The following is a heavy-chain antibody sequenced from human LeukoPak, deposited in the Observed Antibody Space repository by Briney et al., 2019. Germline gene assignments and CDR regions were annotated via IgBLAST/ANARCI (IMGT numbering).Heavy chain of an antibody. Sequence: TGGSLRLSCAASGFIFSDYGMHWVRQAPGKGLEWVAVISYDGSNKYYADSVKGRFTISRDNSKNTLYLQMNSLRAEDTAVYYCAKANYDSSGYTIDYWGQGTLVTVSS. CDR3: AKANYDSSGYTIDY. CDR1: GFIFSDYG. V-gene: IGHV3-30*18. CDR2: ISYDGSNK. D-gene: IGHD3-22*01. J-gene: IGHJ4*02.